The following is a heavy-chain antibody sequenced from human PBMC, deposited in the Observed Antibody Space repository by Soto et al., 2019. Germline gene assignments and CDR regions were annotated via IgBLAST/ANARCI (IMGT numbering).Heavy chain of an antibody. D-gene: IGHD4-4*01. V-gene: IGHV3-23*01. Sequence: PWGSLRLSXAASGFTFSTYPMSWVRQAPGKGLEWVSGISGSGISTYYTDSVKGRFTISRDNSKNTVFLQTNSLRDEDTAVYYCVKPPVITASYYYYDMDVWGQGTTVTVSS. CDR1: GFTFSTYP. J-gene: IGHJ6*02. CDR3: VKPPVITASYYYYDMDV. CDR2: ISGSGIST.